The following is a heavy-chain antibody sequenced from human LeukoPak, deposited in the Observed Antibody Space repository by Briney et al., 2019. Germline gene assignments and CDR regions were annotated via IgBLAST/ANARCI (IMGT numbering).Heavy chain of an antibody. V-gene: IGHV1-18*04. CDR2: INAYNGNT. Sequence: ASVKVSCKASGYTFTGYCMSWVRQAPGQGLEWMGWINAYNGNTNYAQKLQGRVTMTTDTSTSTAYMELRSLRSDDTAVYYCAREVDYDFWSGYLYYYYMDVWGKGTTVTVSS. CDR1: GYTFTGYC. D-gene: IGHD3-3*01. CDR3: AREVDYDFWSGYLYYYYMDV. J-gene: IGHJ6*03.